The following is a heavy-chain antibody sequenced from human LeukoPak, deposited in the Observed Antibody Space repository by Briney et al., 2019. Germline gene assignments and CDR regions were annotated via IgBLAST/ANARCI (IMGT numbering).Heavy chain of an antibody. Sequence: PSETLSLTCAVYGGSFSGYYWSWIRQPPGKGLEWIGEINHSGSTNYNPSLKSRVTISVDTSKNQFSLKLSSVTAADTAVYYCARYHLRGGGYYTNINWFDPWGQGTLVTVSS. CDR2: INHSGST. CDR1: GGSFSGYY. CDR3: ARYHLRGGGYYTNINWFDP. V-gene: IGHV4-34*01. J-gene: IGHJ5*02. D-gene: IGHD3-3*01.